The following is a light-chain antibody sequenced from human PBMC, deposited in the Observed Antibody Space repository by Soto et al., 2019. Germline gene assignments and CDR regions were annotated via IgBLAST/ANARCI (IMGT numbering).Light chain of an antibody. Sequence: QSALTQPPSASGSPGQSVTISCTGTSSDVGGYKYVSWYQQYPGKAPKLMIYAVNKRPSGVPDRFSGSKSGNTASLTVSGLQAEDEADYYSSSYAGSNNYVFGTGTKVTVL. J-gene: IGLJ1*01. CDR1: SSDVGGYKY. CDR2: AVN. CDR3: SSYAGSNNYV. V-gene: IGLV2-8*01.